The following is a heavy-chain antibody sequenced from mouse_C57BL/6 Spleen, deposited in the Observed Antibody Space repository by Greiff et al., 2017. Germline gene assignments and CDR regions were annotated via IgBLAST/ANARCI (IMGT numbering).Heavy chain of an antibody. J-gene: IGHJ2*01. Sequence: EVQLQQSGPELVKPGASVKISCKASGYSFTGYYMNWVKQSPEKSLEWIGEINPSTGGTTYNKKFKAKATLTVDKSSSTAYMQLKSLTSEDSAVYYCARGGASFDYWGQGTTLTVSS. D-gene: IGHD6-1*01. CDR3: ARGGASFDY. V-gene: IGHV1-42*01. CDR2: INPSTGGT. CDR1: GYSFTGYY.